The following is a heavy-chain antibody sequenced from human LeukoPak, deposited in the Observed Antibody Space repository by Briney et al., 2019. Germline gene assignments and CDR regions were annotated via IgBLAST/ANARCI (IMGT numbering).Heavy chain of an antibody. J-gene: IGHJ3*02. CDR1: GGSISSYY. CDR3: ARAGEREHNGYDDAFDI. Sequence: SETLSLTCTVSGGSISSYYWSWIRQPPGKGLEWVGYIYDNGKTNYNSSLKSRVTISVDTSKNQFSLKLSTVTAADTAIYYCARAGEREHNGYDDAFDIWGQGTMVTVSS. D-gene: IGHD5-12*01. CDR2: IYDNGKT. V-gene: IGHV4-59*01.